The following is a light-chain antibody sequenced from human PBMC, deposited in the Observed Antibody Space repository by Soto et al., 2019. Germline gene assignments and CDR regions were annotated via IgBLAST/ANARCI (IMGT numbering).Light chain of an antibody. Sequence: EIMMTQSPDTLSVSPGERVVLSCRASQGVSRDLAWYQQKPGHIPRLLIYHASTRATGIPARFSGSGSGTEFTLTISSLQSEDFAVYYCQQYNDWPRTLGQGTKVDIK. CDR2: HAS. CDR3: QQYNDWPRT. CDR1: QGVSRD. V-gene: IGKV3-15*01. J-gene: IGKJ1*01.